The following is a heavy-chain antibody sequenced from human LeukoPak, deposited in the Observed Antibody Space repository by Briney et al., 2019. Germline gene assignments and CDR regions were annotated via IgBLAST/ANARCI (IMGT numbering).Heavy chain of an antibody. Sequence: GGSLRLSCAASKFTFSSYAMSWVRQAPGKGLEWVSSISSSSGYIYYAESVKGRFTISRDNAENSLHLQMNSLRAEDTALYYCARESLYSGSASSDLDYWGQGTLVTVSS. CDR1: KFTFSSYA. J-gene: IGHJ4*02. CDR2: ISSSSGYI. CDR3: ARESLYSGSASSDLDY. V-gene: IGHV3-21*01. D-gene: IGHD3-10*01.